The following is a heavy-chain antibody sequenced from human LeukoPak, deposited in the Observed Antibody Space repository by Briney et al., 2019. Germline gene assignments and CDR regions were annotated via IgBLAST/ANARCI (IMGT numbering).Heavy chain of an antibody. CDR2: IKPDGSEK. CDR1: GFTFSSSW. J-gene: IGHJ4*02. Sequence: GGSLRLSCAASGFTFSSSWMSWVRQAPGKGLEWVANIKPDGSEKFHVDSVKGRFTISRDNSKSSLSLQMNSLRAEDTAVYYCARYGLTAALDFWDQGTLVTVSS. V-gene: IGHV3-7*01. D-gene: IGHD2-21*02. CDR3: ARYGLTAALDF.